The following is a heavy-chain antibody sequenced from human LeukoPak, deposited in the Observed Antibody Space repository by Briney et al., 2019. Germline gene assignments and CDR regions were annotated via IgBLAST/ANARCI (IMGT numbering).Heavy chain of an antibody. V-gene: IGHV2-5*01. J-gene: IGHJ4*02. CDR2: IYWNGDK. CDR1: GFSLSTSGLG. D-gene: IGHD1-1*01. CDR3: ARDTTTSLLFDY. Sequence: ESGPTLVKPKQTLTLTCTFSGFSLSTSGLGVGWIRQPPGKALEWLALIYWNGDKRYSPSLKSRLTITKDTSKNQVVLTMTNMDPVDTATYYCARDTTTSLLFDYWGQGTLVTVS.